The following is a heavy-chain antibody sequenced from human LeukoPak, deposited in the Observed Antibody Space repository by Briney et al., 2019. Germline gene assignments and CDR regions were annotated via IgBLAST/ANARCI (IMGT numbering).Heavy chain of an antibody. Sequence: SETLSLTCTVSGGSISSHYWSWIRQSPGKGLEWIGYIYYSGSTNYNPSLKSRVTISVDTSKNQFSLKLSSVTAADTAVYYCARAGGRYCSSTSCYPNWFDPWGQGTLVNVSS. J-gene: IGHJ5*02. CDR1: GGSISSHY. V-gene: IGHV4-59*11. CDR2: IYYSGST. D-gene: IGHD2-2*01. CDR3: ARAGGRYCSSTSCYPNWFDP.